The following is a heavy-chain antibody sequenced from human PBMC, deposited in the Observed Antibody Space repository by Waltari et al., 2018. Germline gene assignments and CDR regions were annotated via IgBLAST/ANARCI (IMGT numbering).Heavy chain of an antibody. CDR3: ARDDYGDGYFDY. CDR2: IYSGGST. V-gene: IGHV3-23*03. J-gene: IGHJ4*02. D-gene: IGHD4-17*01. CDR1: GFTFSSYA. Sequence: EVQLLESGGGLVQPGGSLRLSCAASGFTFSSYAMSWVRQAPGKGLEWVSVIYSGGSTYYADSVKGRFTISRDNSKNTLYLQMNSLRAEDTAVYYCARDDYGDGYFDYWGQGTLVTVSS.